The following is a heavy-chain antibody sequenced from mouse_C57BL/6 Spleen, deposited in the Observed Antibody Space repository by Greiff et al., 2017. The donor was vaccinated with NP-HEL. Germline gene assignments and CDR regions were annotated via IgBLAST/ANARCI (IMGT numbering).Heavy chain of an antibody. CDR1: GFTFSDYG. CDR3: ARPFYYYGSSYYCDY. CDR2: ISSGSSTI. Sequence: EVKLMESGGGLVKPGGSLKLSCAASGFTFSDYGMHWVRQAPEKGLEWVAYISSGSSTIYYADTVKGRFTISRDNAKNTLFLQMTSLRSEDTAMYYCARPFYYYGSSYYCDYWGQGTTLTVSS. V-gene: IGHV5-17*01. D-gene: IGHD1-1*01. J-gene: IGHJ2*01.